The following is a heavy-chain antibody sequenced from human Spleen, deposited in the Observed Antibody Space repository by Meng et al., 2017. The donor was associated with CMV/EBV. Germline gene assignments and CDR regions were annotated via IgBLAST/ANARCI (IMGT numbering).Heavy chain of an antibody. D-gene: IGHD6-6*01. CDR1: GFPLSNTKMG. Sequence: SGPTLVKPTETLTLTCTVSGFPLSNTKMGVSWIRQPPGKALEWLAHIFSNDEKSYRTSLKGRLSIFKDTSKSQVVLTMTNMDPVDTAKYYCARIAARRGWFDPWGQGTLVTVSS. J-gene: IGHJ5*02. V-gene: IGHV2-26*01. CDR3: ARIAARRGWFDP. CDR2: IFSNDEK.